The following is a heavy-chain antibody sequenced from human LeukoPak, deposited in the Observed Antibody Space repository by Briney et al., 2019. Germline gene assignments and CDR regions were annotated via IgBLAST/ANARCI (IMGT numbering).Heavy chain of an antibody. J-gene: IGHJ3*02. D-gene: IGHD2-2*01. V-gene: IGHV3-11*01. Sequence: GGSLRLPCAASEFSFSDYYMSWIRQAPGKGLEWVSYISSSGSTIYYADSVKGRFTISRDNAKNSLYLQMNSLRAEDTAVYYCARGGSSTSVTFDIWGQGTMVTVSS. CDR3: ARGGSSTSVTFDI. CDR2: ISSSGSTI. CDR1: EFSFSDYY.